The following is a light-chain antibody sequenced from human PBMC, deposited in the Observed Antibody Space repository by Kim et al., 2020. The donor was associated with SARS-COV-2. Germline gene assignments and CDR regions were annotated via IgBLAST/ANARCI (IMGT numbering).Light chain of an antibody. J-gene: IGKJ5*01. CDR2: AAS. CDR1: QGISSY. V-gene: IGKV1-9*01. Sequence: IQLTQSPSSLSASVGDRVTITCRASQGISSYLGWYQHKPGKAPKLLIYAASTLQSGVPSRFSGSGSGTDFTLTISSLQPEDFATYYCQQLDSYPITFGQGTRLEIK. CDR3: QQLDSYPIT.